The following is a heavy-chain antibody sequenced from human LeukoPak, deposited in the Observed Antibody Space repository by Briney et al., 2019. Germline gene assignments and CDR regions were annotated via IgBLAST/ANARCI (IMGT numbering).Heavy chain of an antibody. D-gene: IGHD2-21*02. V-gene: IGHV3-11*01. CDR2: ISSSGSTI. Sequence: GGSLRLSCAASGFTFSDYYMSWIRQAPGKGLEWVSYISSSGSTIYYADSVKGRFTISRDNAKNSLYLQMNSLRAEDTAVYYCARVDCGGDCYTPTWGHYGMDVWGQGTTVTVSS. CDR1: GFTFSDYY. J-gene: IGHJ6*02. CDR3: ARVDCGGDCYTPTWGHYGMDV.